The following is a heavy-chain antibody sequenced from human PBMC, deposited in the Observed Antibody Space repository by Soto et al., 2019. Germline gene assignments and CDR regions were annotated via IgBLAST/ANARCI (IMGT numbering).Heavy chain of an antibody. D-gene: IGHD3-9*01. Sequence: PGESLKISCKGSGYSFTGYWISWVRQMPGKGLEWMGRIDPSDSYTNYSPSFQGHVTISADKSISTAYLQWSSLKASDTAMYYCARRSGYYDILTGSYYYGMDVWGQGTTVTVSS. CDR1: GYSFTGYW. CDR3: ARRSGYYDILTGSYYYGMDV. J-gene: IGHJ6*02. V-gene: IGHV5-10-1*01. CDR2: IDPSDSYT.